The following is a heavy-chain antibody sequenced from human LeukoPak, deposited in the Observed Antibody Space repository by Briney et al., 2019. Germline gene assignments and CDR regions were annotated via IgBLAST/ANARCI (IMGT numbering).Heavy chain of an antibody. CDR1: GGSFSGYS. J-gene: IGHJ4*02. CDR2: INLSGIA. D-gene: IGHD2-15*01. Sequence: SETLSLTCAVYGGSFSGYSWSWIRQPPGKGLEWIGEINLSGIATYNPSLESRVTMSGDTSKNQFSLKLSSVTAADTAVYYCARRGYCSGGNCSTYYFDFWGQGTRVTVSS. V-gene: IGHV4-34*01. CDR3: ARRGYCSGGNCSTYYFDF.